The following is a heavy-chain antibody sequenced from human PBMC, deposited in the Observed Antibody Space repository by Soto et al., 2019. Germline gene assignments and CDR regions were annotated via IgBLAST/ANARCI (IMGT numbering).Heavy chain of an antibody. J-gene: IGHJ5*02. CDR3: ARKLGIAAAGTLTNWFDP. D-gene: IGHD6-13*01. CDR1: GYTFTSYG. V-gene: IGHV1-18*01. Sequence: ASVKVSCKASGYTFTSYGISWVRQAPGQGLEWMGWISAYNGNTNYAQKLQGRVTMTTDTSTSTAYMELRSLRSDDTAVYYCARKLGIAAAGTLTNWFDPWGQGSQVTVSS. CDR2: ISAYNGNT.